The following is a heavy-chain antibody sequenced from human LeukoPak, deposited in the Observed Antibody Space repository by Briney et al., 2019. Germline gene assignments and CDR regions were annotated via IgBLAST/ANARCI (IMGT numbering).Heavy chain of an antibody. J-gene: IGHJ6*03. Sequence: GGSLRLSCAASGFTFSSYAMHWVRQAPGKGLEWVAVISYDGSNKYYADSVKGRFTISRDNSKNTLYLQMNSLRAEDTAVYYCAKDRGSDYYYYYMDVWGKGTTVTVSS. D-gene: IGHD3-10*01. CDR3: AKDRGSDYYYYYMDV. CDR2: ISYDGSNK. V-gene: IGHV3-30-3*01. CDR1: GFTFSSYA.